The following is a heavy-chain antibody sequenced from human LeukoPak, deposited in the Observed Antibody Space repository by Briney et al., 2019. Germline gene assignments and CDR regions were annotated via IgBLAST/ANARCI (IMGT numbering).Heavy chain of an antibody. D-gene: IGHD6-6*01. Sequence: SETLSLTCTVSGGSVSSSNYYWGWIRQPPGKRPEWIGRIYHSGRTYYKPSLESRVTMSVDTSKNQFSLKLSSVTAADTAVYYCARSSSTTAFDYWGQGTLVTVSS. CDR1: GGSVSSSNYY. J-gene: IGHJ4*02. CDR3: ARSSSTTAFDY. V-gene: IGHV4-39*07. CDR2: IYHSGRT.